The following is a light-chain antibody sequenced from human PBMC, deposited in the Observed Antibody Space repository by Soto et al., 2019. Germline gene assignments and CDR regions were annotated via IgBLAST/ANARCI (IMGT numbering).Light chain of an antibody. V-gene: IGLV2-14*01. CDR3: SSYTSSSTLYV. J-gene: IGLJ1*01. Sequence: QSVLTQPPSASGSPGQSVTISCTGTSSDVGGYNYVSWYQQHPGKAPKLMIYDVSNRPSGVSNRFSGSKSGNTASLTISGLQAEDEADYYCSSYTSSSTLYVFGTGTKVTVL. CDR2: DVS. CDR1: SSDVGGYNY.